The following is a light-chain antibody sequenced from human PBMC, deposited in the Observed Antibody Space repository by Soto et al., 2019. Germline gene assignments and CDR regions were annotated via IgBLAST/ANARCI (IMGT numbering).Light chain of an antibody. CDR1: SSNIGRNS. J-gene: IGLJ2*01. CDR2: SSD. Sequence: QAVVSQPPSASGTPGQRVTISCSGSSSNIGRNSVNWFQHLPRTAPRLLIYSSDQRPSGVPDRFSGSKSGTSASLAISGLQSEDEADFYCAAWDDTLNGPVFGGGTQLTVL. CDR3: AAWDDTLNGPV. V-gene: IGLV1-44*01.